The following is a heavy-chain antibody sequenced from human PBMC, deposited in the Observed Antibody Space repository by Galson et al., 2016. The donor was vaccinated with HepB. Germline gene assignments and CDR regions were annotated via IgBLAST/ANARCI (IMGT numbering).Heavy chain of an antibody. Sequence: CAISGDSVSSIDAAWNWIRQSPSRGLEWLGRTYYRSKWYFDYVVSVKGRMTINPDTSKNQLSPHLNSMTPEDTAVYYCARDRASWDGQHSGNFDYWGQGTLVTVSS. CDR1: GDSVSSIDAA. CDR3: ARDRASWDGQHSGNFDY. D-gene: IGHD3-10*01. V-gene: IGHV6-1*01. CDR2: TYYRSKWYF. J-gene: IGHJ4*02.